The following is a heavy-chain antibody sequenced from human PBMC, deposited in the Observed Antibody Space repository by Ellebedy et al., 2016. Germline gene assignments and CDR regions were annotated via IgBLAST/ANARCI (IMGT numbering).Heavy chain of an antibody. Sequence: GGSLRLSXAAFGFTLSSYSMNWVRQAPGKGLEWVSSITSGSTYIYYADSVKGRFTISRDNAKNSVYLQMNSLRGEDTAVYYCARGVGGTSLNWFDPWGQGTLVTVSS. CDR1: GFTLSSYS. CDR3: ARGVGGTSLNWFDP. V-gene: IGHV3-21*01. D-gene: IGHD3-16*01. J-gene: IGHJ5*02. CDR2: ITSGSTYI.